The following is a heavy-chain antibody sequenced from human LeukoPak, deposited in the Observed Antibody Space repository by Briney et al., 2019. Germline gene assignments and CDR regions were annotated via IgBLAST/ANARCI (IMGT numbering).Heavy chain of an antibody. CDR1: GFTFSGYS. J-gene: IGHJ6*03. CDR2: ISSSSSYI. D-gene: IGHD4-17*01. V-gene: IGHV3-21*01. CDR3: AHLTTTVTTYDYMDV. Sequence: GGSLRLSCAGSGFTFSGYSMNWVRQAPGKGLEWVSCISSSSSYIYYADSVKGRFTISRDNAKNSLYLQMNSLRAEDTAVYYCAHLTTTVTTYDYMDVWGKGTTVTISS.